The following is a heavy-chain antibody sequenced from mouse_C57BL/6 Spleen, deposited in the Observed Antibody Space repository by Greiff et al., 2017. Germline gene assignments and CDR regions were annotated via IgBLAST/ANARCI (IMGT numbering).Heavy chain of an antibody. J-gene: IGHJ2*01. CDR3: AREGSGAYYFDY. D-gene: IGHD3-2*02. V-gene: IGHV1-63*01. CDR2: IYPGGGYT. CDR1: GYTFTNYW. Sequence: VQLKQSGAELVRPGTSVKMSCKASGYTFTNYWIGWAKQRPGHGLEWIGEIYPGGGYTNYNEKFKGKATLTADKSSSTAYMQFSSLTSEDSAIYYCAREGSGAYYFDYWGQGTTLTVSS.